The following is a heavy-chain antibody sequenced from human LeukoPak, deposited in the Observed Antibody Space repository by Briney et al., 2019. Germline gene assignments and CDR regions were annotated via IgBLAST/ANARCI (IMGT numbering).Heavy chain of an antibody. V-gene: IGHV3-53*01. CDR1: GFTVSTTY. CDR3: AKGSF. D-gene: IGHD3-10*01. Sequence: GGSLRLSCAASGFTVSTTYMSWVRQPPGKGLEWVSVVYSDTNTKFADSVKGRFTSSRDNSKNTLYLQMNNLRAEDTAAYYCAKGSFWGQGTLVTVSS. J-gene: IGHJ4*02. CDR2: VYSDTNT.